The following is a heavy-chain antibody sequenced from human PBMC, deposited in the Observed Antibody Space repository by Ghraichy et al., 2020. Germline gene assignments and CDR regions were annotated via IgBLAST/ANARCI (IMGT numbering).Heavy chain of an antibody. Sequence: GGSLRLSCEASGFTFSSYAMSWVRQAPGKGLEWVSVITGSGDSKNYADSVRGRFTISRDNSKNTVYLQMNSLRAEDTAVYYCATFVETADYWGQGTLLTVSS. J-gene: IGHJ4*02. V-gene: IGHV3-23*01. CDR1: GFTFSSYA. CDR2: ITGSGDSK. D-gene: IGHD6-6*01. CDR3: ATFVETADY.